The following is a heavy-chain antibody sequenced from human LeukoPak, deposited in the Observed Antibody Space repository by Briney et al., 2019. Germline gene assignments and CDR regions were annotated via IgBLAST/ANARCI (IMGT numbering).Heavy chain of an antibody. V-gene: IGHV4-59*01. D-gene: IGHD3-9*01. CDR2: IYYSGNT. CDR1: GGSISSYY. CDR3: ARAQLPYDIFTGYYPPYMDV. Sequence: SETLSLTCTVSGGSISSYYWSWIRQPPGKGLEWIGYIYYSGNTNYNPSLKSRVTISVDTSKNQFSLKLNSVTAADTDVYNCARAQLPYDIFTGYYPPYMDVWGKGNTATVSS. J-gene: IGHJ6*03.